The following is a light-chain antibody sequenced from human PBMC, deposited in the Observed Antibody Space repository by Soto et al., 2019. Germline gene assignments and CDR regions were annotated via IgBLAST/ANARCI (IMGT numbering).Light chain of an antibody. V-gene: IGKV3-20*01. CDR1: QSVSSSY. CDR2: AAS. Sequence: ESVLTQSPGTLSLSPGERAALSCRASQSVSSSYLAWYQQKSGQAPRLLIYAASTRATGIPDRFSGSGSGTDFTLTISRLEPEEFAVYFCQLYGSSLPRYTFGQGTKLEIK. CDR3: QLYGSSLPRYT. J-gene: IGKJ2*01.